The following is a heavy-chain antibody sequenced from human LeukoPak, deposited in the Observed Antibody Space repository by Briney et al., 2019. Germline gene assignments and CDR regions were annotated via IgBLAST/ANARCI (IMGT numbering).Heavy chain of an antibody. CDR3: ARVVHGYYHY. CDR2: IYSGGST. J-gene: IGHJ4*02. D-gene: IGHD2-8*01. Sequence: PGGSLRLSCVVSGFTVSSNYMSWVRQAPGKGLEWVSVIYSGGSTYYADSVKGRFTISRHNSKNTLYLQMNSLRAEDTAVYYCARVVHGYYHYWGQGTLVTVSS. CDR1: GFTVSSNY. V-gene: IGHV3-53*04.